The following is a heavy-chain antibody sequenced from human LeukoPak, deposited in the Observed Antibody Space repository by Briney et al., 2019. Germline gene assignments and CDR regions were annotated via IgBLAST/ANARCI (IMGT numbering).Heavy chain of an antibody. CDR2: IYWDDDK. J-gene: IGHJ5*02. V-gene: IGHV2-5*02. CDR3: AHRRPRDYGDYVNWFDP. D-gene: IGHD4-17*01. CDR1: GFSLSTSGVG. Sequence: SGPTLVNPTQTLTLTFTFSGFSLSTSGVGVGWIRQPPGKALEWLALIYWDDDKRYSPSLKSRLTITKDTSKNQVVLTMTNMDPVDTATYYCAHRRPRDYGDYVNWFDPWGQGTLVTVSS.